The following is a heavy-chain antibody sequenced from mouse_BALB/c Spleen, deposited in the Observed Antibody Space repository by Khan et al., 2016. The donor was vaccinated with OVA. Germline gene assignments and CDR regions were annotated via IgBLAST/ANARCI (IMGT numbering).Heavy chain of an antibody. J-gene: IGHJ4*01. CDR3: ARGYAMDY. CDR2: INSNGGST. Sequence: EVELVESGGGLVQPGGSLKLSCAASGFTFSIYGMSWVRQTPDKRLELVATINSNGGSTYYPDSVKGRFTISRDNAKNTLYLQMNSLKSEDTAMYYCARGYAMDYGGQGTSVTVSS. CDR1: GFTFSIYG. V-gene: IGHV5-6-3*01.